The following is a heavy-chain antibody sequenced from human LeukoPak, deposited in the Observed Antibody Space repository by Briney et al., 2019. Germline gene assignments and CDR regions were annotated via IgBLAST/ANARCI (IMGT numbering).Heavy chain of an antibody. J-gene: IGHJ5*02. CDR3: ARDLPGTTPQIPFDP. CDR1: GYTFTGYH. CDR2: INPNSGGT. V-gene: IGHV1-2*02. Sequence: GASVKVSCKASGYTFTGYHMHWVRQAPGQGLEWMGWINPNSGGTNYAQKFQGRVTMTRDTSISTAYMELSRLRSDDTAVYYCARDLPGTTPQIPFDPWGQGTLVTVSS. D-gene: IGHD1-7*01.